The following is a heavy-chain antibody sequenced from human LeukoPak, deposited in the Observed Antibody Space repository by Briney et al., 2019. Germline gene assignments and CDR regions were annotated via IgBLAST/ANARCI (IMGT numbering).Heavy chain of an antibody. V-gene: IGHV3-11*01. Sequence: GGSLRLSCAASGFTFSDHNMRWIRQAPGKGLEWVSSISRSGSTKYYADSVKGRFTISRDNAKNSLFLQMNSLRAEDTAVYYCARVLRYCSGGNCYSGGLGYMDVWGKGTTVTISS. D-gene: IGHD2-15*01. CDR3: ARVLRYCSGGNCYSGGLGYMDV. CDR2: ISRSGSTK. CDR1: GFTFSDHN. J-gene: IGHJ6*03.